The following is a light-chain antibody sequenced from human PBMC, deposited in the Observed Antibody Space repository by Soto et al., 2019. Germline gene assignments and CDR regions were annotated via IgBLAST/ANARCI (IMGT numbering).Light chain of an antibody. J-gene: IGKJ1*01. CDR1: QSISSY. CDR3: QQSYSTPPK. CDR2: AAS. V-gene: IGKV1-39*01. Sequence: DIQMTQSPSSLSASVGDRVTITCRASQSISSYLNWYQQKPGKAPKLLIYAASSLQSGVPSRFSGSGSGTDLTLTISSLQPEDFATYYCQQSYSTPPKFGQGTKVDIK.